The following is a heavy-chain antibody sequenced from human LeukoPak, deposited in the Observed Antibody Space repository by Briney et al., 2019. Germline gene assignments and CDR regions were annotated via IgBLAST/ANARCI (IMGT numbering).Heavy chain of an antibody. Sequence: PGGSLRLSCSTSGFIFTSNTMHWVRQAPGKGLEFVSALNSNGATAYYADSVKGRFTISRDNSKNTLYLQMSSLRAEDTAVYYCAKLCVDSSGYYYVQDAFDIWGQGTMVTVSS. CDR2: LNSNGATA. CDR1: GFIFTSNT. CDR3: AKLCVDSSGYYYVQDAFDI. D-gene: IGHD3-22*01. V-gene: IGHV3-64D*09. J-gene: IGHJ3*02.